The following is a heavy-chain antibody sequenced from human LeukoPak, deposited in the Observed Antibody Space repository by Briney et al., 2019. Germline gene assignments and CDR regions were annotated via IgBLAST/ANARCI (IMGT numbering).Heavy chain of an antibody. CDR2: ISYSGTT. CDR1: GGSFSSSLYS. J-gene: IGHJ4*02. D-gene: IGHD6-19*01. V-gene: IGHV4-39*01. Sequence: PSEALSLTCTVSGGSFSSSLYSWGWIRQPPGKGLEWIGSISYSGTTYYNPSLKSRVTISVDTSKNQFSLKLSSVSAADTAVYHCARQRFGSGWYGDYWGQGTLVTVSS. CDR3: ARQRFGSGWYGDY.